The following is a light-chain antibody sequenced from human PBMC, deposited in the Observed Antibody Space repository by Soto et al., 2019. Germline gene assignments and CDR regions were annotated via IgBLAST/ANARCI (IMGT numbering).Light chain of an antibody. Sequence: DIQMTQSPSSLSTSVGDRVTITFRASQGISNYLAWYQQKPGKVPKLLIYASSTLQSGVPSRFSGSGSGTDFTLTISSLQPEDVATYYCQKYNSAPWTFGQGTKVDIK. CDR2: ASS. CDR3: QKYNSAPWT. CDR1: QGISNY. V-gene: IGKV1-27*01. J-gene: IGKJ1*01.